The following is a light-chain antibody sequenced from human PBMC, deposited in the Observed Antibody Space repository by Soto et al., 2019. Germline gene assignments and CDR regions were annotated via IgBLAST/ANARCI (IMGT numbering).Light chain of an antibody. CDR2: GAS. J-gene: IGKJ5*01. V-gene: IGKV1-9*01. CDR1: QGIGNY. Sequence: IQLTQSPSSLSASVGDRVTITCRASQGIGNYLAWYQQRPGKAPQLLIYGASTLQSSVPSRFSGSGSGTAFTLTISSLQPEDCATYYCQQLNDYPLTFGQGTRLEIK. CDR3: QQLNDYPLT.